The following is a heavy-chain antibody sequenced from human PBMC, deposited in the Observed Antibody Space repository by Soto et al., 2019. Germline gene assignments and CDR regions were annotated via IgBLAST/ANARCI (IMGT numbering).Heavy chain of an antibody. V-gene: IGHV4-59*01. CDR1: GTSIIAYY. J-gene: IGHJ4*02. CDR2: ISYRGST. Sequence: QVQLHESGPGLIKPSETLSLTCNVSGTSIIAYYWTWIRQPPGKALEWFGYISYRGSTKYNPSLKNRVAISLDTSRNQFSLNLTPVTASDTAIYFCARDPELHGLDHWGQGTLVTVS. D-gene: IGHD2-21*01. CDR3: ARDPELHGLDH.